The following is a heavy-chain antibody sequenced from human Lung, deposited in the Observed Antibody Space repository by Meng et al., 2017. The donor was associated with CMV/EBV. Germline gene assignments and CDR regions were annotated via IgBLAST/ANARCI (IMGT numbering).Heavy chain of an antibody. CDR1: GFPITAYP. V-gene: IGHV3-30*03. J-gene: IGHJ4*02. Sequence: QVQLVASGGGVGQPRRSLRLSWGASGFPITAYPIHWVRQVPGKGLEWVTVDGNNKYYADSVKGRFTISRDNSRNTLDLQMDSLRTEDTAIHYCARENLELQGTVDYWGQGTLVTVSS. D-gene: IGHD1-7*01. CDR2: DGNNK. CDR3: ARENLELQGTVDY.